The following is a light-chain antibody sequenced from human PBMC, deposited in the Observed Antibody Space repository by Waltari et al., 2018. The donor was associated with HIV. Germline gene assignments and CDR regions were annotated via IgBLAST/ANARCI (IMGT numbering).Light chain of an antibody. J-gene: IGLJ1*01. Sequence: QSVLAQPPSASGTPGQRVPISCSGSTSNIGGNTVSWYQQLPGTAPKLLIYSNNEGPSGVPDRLSGSTSGTSASLVISGLQSEDEADYYCAAWDDSLKGGAFGTGTKVTVL. CDR2: SNN. CDR1: TSNIGGNT. V-gene: IGLV1-44*01. CDR3: AAWDDSLKGGA.